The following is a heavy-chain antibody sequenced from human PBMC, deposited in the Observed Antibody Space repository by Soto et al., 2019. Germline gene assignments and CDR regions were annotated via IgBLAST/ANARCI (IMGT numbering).Heavy chain of an antibody. Sequence: TGGSLRLSCVGSGFTFTNYWMHWVRQAPGKGLEWVLSINSKGRRKNYADSLRGRFTISRDNSKNTLYLQMNSLRAEDTAVYYCVASSTCTMLVYWGQGTLVTVSS. CDR2: INSKGRRK. J-gene: IGHJ4*02. CDR1: GFTFTNYW. V-gene: IGHV3-74*01. D-gene: IGHD2-2*01. CDR3: VASSTCTMLVY.